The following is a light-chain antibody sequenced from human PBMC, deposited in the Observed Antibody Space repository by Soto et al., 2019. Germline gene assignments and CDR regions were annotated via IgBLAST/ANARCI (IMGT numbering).Light chain of an antibody. CDR3: QQYNDWPLT. J-gene: IGKJ1*01. V-gene: IGKV3-15*01. Sequence: EIVMTQSPVTLSVSPGERVTLSCRASQSVSSNLAWYQQKPGQAPSLLIYGAFTRATGIPARFSGTGSGTECTLTISSLQSEDVALYYCQQYNDWPLTFGQGTKVDI. CDR2: GAF. CDR1: QSVSSN.